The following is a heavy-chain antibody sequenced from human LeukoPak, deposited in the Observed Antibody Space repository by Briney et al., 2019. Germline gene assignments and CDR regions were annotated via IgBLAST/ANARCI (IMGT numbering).Heavy chain of an antibody. Sequence: ASVKVACKASGCTFSSYAISWVRQAPGQGLEWMGRIIPILGIANYAQKFQGRVTITADKSTSTAYMELSSLRSEDTAVYSCASYDGYPFDIWGQGTMVTVSS. J-gene: IGHJ3*02. CDR3: ASYDGYPFDI. CDR2: IIPILGIA. CDR1: GCTFSSYA. D-gene: IGHD5-24*01. V-gene: IGHV1-69*04.